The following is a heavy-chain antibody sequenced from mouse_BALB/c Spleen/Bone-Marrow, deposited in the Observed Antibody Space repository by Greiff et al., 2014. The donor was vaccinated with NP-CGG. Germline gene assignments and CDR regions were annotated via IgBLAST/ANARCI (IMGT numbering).Heavy chain of an antibody. CDR3: ARDHITTATSFAY. J-gene: IGHJ3*01. CDR1: GFTFSDYY. V-gene: IGHV5-4*02. CDR2: ISDGGSYT. D-gene: IGHD1-2*01. Sequence: EVMLVESGGGLVKPGGSLKLSCAASGFTFSDYYMYWVRQTPEKRLEWVATISDGGSYTYYPDSVKGRFTISRDNAKNNLYLQMSSLKSVDTAMYYCARDHITTATSFAYWGQGTLVTVSA.